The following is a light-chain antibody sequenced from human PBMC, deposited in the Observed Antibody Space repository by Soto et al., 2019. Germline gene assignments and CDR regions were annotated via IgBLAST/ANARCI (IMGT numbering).Light chain of an antibody. CDR2: GAS. Sequence: EIVLTQSPGTLSLSPGERATLSCRASQSVSSSYLAWYQQSRGQAPRLLIYGASSRATGIPDRFSGSGSGTDFTLTISRLEPEDFAVYYCQQYGSSRWTFGQGTKVDNK. CDR3: QQYGSSRWT. V-gene: IGKV3-20*01. CDR1: QSVSSSY. J-gene: IGKJ1*01.